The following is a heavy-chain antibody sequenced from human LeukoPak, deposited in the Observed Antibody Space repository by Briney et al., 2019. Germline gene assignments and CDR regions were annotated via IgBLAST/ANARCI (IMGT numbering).Heavy chain of an antibody. CDR3: ARGGGSGSQFYYYGMDV. J-gene: IGHJ6*04. D-gene: IGHD3-10*01. CDR1: GGTFGSYA. V-gene: IGHV1-69*01. CDR2: IIPIFGTA. Sequence: SVNVSCKASGGTFGSYAISWVRQAPGQGLEWMGGIIPIFGTANYAQKFQGRVTITADESTSTAYMELSSLRSEDTAVYYCARGGGSGSQFYYYGMDVWGKGTTVTVSS.